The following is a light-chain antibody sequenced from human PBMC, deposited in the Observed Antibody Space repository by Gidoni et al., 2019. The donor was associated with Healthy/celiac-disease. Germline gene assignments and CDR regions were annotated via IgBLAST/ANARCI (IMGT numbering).Light chain of an antibody. Sequence: EIVLTQSPGTLSLSPGERATLSCRASQSVSSSYLAWYQQKPGQAPRLLIYGASSRATGIPDRFSGSGSGTDFTFTISRLEPEDFAVYYCQQYGSSRDTFGQGTKVEIK. CDR1: QSVSSSY. J-gene: IGKJ1*01. CDR3: QQYGSSRDT. V-gene: IGKV3-20*01. CDR2: GAS.